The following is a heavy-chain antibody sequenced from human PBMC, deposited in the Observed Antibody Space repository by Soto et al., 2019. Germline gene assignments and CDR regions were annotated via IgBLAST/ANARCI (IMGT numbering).Heavy chain of an antibody. CDR3: ARAYSSGWSGDFDY. V-gene: IGHV1-69*12. J-gene: IGHJ4*02. CDR2: IIPLFGVP. D-gene: IGHD6-19*01. CDR1: GGTFSSYA. Sequence: QVQLVQSGAEVKKPGSSVKVSCKSSGGTFSSYAINWVRQAPGQGLEWMGGIIPLFGVPNYAQKFQGRVTITAGDSTTTAYMELSSLRAEDTAVYYSARAYSSGWSGDFDYWDQGILVTVSS.